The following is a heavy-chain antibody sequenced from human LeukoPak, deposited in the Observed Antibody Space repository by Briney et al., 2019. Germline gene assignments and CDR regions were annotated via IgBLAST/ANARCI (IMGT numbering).Heavy chain of an antibody. V-gene: IGHV3-23*01. CDR1: GFTFSSYA. CDR3: AKASTWSPSYFDY. D-gene: IGHD2-15*01. J-gene: IGHJ4*02. Sequence: GGSLRLSCAASGFTFSSYAMSWVRQAPGKGLEWVSAISGSGGSTYHADSVKGRFTVSRDNSKNTLFLQMNSLRAEDTAVYYCAKASTWSPSYFDYWGQGTLVTVSS. CDR2: ISGSGGST.